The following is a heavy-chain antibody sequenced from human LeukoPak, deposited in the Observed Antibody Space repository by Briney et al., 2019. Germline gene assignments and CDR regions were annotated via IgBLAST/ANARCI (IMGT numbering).Heavy chain of an antibody. CDR3: ARGFGSSSASNYFDY. J-gene: IGHJ4*02. V-gene: IGHV1-18*01. Sequence: ASVKVSCKASGYTFTSYGISWVRQAPGQGLEWMGWISAYNGNTNYAQKLQSRVTMTTDTSTSTAYMELRSLRSDDTAVYYCARGFGSSSASNYFDYWGQGTLVTVSS. CDR2: ISAYNGNT. CDR1: GYTFTSYG. D-gene: IGHD6-6*01.